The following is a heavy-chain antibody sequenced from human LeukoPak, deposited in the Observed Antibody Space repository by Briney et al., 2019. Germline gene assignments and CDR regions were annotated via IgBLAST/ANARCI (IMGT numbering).Heavy chain of an antibody. CDR3: ARGPENYYGSGSYYSPYYFDY. Sequence: PSETLCLTCAVYGGSFSGYYWSWIRQPPGKGLEWIGEINHSGSTNYNPSLKSRVTISVDTSKNQFSLKLSSVTAADTAVYYCARGPENYYGSGSYYSPYYFDYWGQGTLVTVSS. V-gene: IGHV4-34*01. CDR1: GGSFSGYY. J-gene: IGHJ4*02. CDR2: INHSGST. D-gene: IGHD3-10*01.